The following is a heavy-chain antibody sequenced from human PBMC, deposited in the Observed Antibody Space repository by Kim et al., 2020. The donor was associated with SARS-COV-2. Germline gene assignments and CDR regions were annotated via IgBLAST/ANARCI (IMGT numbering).Heavy chain of an antibody. J-gene: IGHJ4*02. D-gene: IGHD2-2*01. CDR1: GFTFSSYA. Sequence: GGSLRLSCSASGFTFSSYAMHWVRQAPGKGLEYVSAISSNGGSTYYADSVKGRFTISRDNSKNTLYLQMSSLRAEDTAVYYCVKADIVVVPAAGNFDYWGQGTLVTVSS. CDR2: ISSNGGST. V-gene: IGHV3-64D*06. CDR3: VKADIVVVPAAGNFDY.